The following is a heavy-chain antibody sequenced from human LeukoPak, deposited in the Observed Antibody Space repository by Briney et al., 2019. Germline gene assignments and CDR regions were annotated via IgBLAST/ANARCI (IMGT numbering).Heavy chain of an antibody. CDR1: GFTFDEYG. J-gene: IGHJ4*02. CDR3: AREITGYSSSSYFDY. V-gene: IGHV3-20*04. Sequence: GGSLRLSCAASGFTFDEYGMCWVRQAPRKGLEWVSGINWNGDSTGYADSVKGRFTISRDNAKNSLYLQMNSLRAEDTAFYYCAREITGYSSSSYFDYWGQGTLVTVSS. D-gene: IGHD6-6*01. CDR2: INWNGDST.